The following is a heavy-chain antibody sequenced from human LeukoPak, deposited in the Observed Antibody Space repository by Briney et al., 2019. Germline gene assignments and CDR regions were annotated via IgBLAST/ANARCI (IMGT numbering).Heavy chain of an antibody. V-gene: IGHV4-4*07. CDR3: ARDGAGKDYYYYMDV. CDR2: IYTSGST. CDR1: GGSISSYY. J-gene: IGHJ6*03. D-gene: IGHD6-13*01. Sequence: SETLSLTCTVFGGSISSYYWSWIRQPAGKGLEWIGRIYTSGSTNYNPSLKSRVTMSVDTSKNQFSLKLSSVTAADTAVYYCARDGAGKDYYYYMDVWGKGTTVTVSS.